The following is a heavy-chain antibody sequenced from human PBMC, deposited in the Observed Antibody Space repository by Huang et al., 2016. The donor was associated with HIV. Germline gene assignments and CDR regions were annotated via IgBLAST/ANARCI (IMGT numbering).Heavy chain of an antibody. CDR2: INHIGKT. Sequence: QVQLRQWGAGLVKPSEALSLTCAVYGGSFSGYYWTWIRQSPGKGLEWIGEINHIGKTNYQHSLKSRVTISKDTAKNQFSLQLTSVSAADTGVYFCAREKAADSAWYGVYYFDYWGEGALVTVTS. J-gene: IGHJ4*02. D-gene: IGHD6-19*01. CDR3: AREKAADSAWYGVYYFDY. V-gene: IGHV4-34*01. CDR1: GGSFSGYY.